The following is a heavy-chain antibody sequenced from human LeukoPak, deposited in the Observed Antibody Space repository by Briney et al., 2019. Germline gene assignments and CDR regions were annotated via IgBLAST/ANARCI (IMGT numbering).Heavy chain of an antibody. D-gene: IGHD3-22*01. CDR1: GYTFHSDG. V-gene: IGHV1-18*01. J-gene: IGHJ3*02. Sequence: EASVRVSCTASGYTFHSDGISWVRQAPGQGLEWMGWISAYYGNTNYAQKLQGRVTMTTDTSTSTAYMDLRSLRSDDTAVYYRARPASGYDAFDIWGQGTMVTVSS. CDR3: ARPASGYDAFDI. CDR2: ISAYYGNT.